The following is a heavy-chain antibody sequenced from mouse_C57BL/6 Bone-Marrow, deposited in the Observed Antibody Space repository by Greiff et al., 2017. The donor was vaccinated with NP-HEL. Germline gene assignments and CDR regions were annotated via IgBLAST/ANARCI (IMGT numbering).Heavy chain of an antibody. Sequence: VKLMESGAELVKPGASVKISCKASGYAFSSYWMNWVKQRPGKGLEWIGQIYPGDGDTNYNGKFKGKATLTADKSSSTAYMQLSSLTSEDSAVYFCAREFWFAYWGQGTLVTVSA. CDR2: IYPGDGDT. J-gene: IGHJ3*01. V-gene: IGHV1-80*01. CDR3: AREFWFAY. CDR1: GYAFSSYW.